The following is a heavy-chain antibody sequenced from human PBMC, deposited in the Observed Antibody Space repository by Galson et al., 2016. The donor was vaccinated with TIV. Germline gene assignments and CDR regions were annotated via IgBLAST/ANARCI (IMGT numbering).Heavy chain of an antibody. J-gene: IGHJ6*03. Sequence: SVKVSCKASGYTFTGYYIHWLRQAPGQGPAWMGWVNPESGDTKYAQEFKGRVTMTRDTSSGTAYMELSSLRLEDTAVYYCARVRRGCYSRSSGNYYYYLDVWGEGTTVTVSS. D-gene: IGHD6-6*01. CDR3: ARVRRGCYSRSSGNYYYYLDV. V-gene: IGHV1-2*02. CDR2: VNPESGDT. CDR1: GYTFTGYY.